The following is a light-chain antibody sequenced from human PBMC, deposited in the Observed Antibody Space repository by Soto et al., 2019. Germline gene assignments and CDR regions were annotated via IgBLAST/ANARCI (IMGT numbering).Light chain of an antibody. J-gene: IGKJ5*01. CDR1: QSVGSN. V-gene: IGKV3-15*01. Sequence: VLKLSPASLSVSPGERASLSCRTSQSVGSNLAWYQQKPGQAPRLLMYGAFIRAPGFPVRFRGTGSGSEFTLTISSLQSEDGALYYCQQYDKWPYTFGQGTRLEVK. CDR3: QQYDKWPYT. CDR2: GAF.